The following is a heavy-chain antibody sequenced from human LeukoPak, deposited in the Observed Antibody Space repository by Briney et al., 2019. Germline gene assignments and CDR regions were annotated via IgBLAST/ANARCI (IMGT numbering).Heavy chain of an antibody. V-gene: IGHV4-39*01. J-gene: IGHJ5*01. CDR1: GGSISSSSYN. D-gene: IGHD3-10*02. CDR2: IYYSGST. CDR3: ARLYYYVNWFDS. Sequence: SETLSLTCTVSGGSISSSSYNWGWIRQPPGNGLEWIGSIYYSGSTYYNPSLKSRVTISTDTSKNKFSLKLSSVTAADTAVYYCARLYYYVNWFDSWGQGTLVTVSS.